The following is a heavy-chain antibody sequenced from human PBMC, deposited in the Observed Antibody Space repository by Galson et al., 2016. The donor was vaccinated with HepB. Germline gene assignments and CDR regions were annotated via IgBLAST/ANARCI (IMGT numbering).Heavy chain of an antibody. CDR1: GFSFSNSG. D-gene: IGHD3-16*01. V-gene: IGHV3-23*01. J-gene: IGHJ4*02. Sequence: SLRLSCAASGFSFSNSGMSWVRQAPGRGLEWVSGITRSGDATRYADFAKGRFTISSDNSKNTLYLYMNSLSAGDTALYYCGKHGGFDYWGQGALVTVSS. CDR2: ITRSGDAT. CDR3: GKHGGFDY.